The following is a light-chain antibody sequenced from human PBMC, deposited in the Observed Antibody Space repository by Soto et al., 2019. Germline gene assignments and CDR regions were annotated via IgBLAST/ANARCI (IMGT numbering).Light chain of an antibody. V-gene: IGKV3-20*01. Sequence: VMTHSPATLSVSPGERATLSCRASHSVSSSYLAWYQQKPGQAPRLLIYGASSRATGIPDRFSGSGSGTDFTLTISRLEPEDFAVYYCQQYGSSPHTFGQGTKVDIK. CDR1: HSVSSSY. CDR2: GAS. CDR3: QQYGSSPHT. J-gene: IGKJ1*01.